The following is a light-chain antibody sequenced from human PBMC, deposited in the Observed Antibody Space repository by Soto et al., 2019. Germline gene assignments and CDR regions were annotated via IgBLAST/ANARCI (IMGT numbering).Light chain of an antibody. CDR2: DAS. J-gene: IGKJ5*01. CDR3: QQSSNWPPEIT. V-gene: IGKV3-11*01. CDR1: QSVPRN. Sequence: IVLTQSPASLSLSPGDRATLSCRASQSVPRNLAWYQQRPGQAPRLLIYDASSRATGIPDRFSGSGSGTDFILTISSLEPEDFAVYYCQQSSNWPPEITLGQGTRLEIK.